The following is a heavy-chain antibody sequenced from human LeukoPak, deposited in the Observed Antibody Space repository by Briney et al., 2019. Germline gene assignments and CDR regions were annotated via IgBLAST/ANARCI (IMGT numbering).Heavy chain of an antibody. CDR3: ARLGKLNLVQGVFWYFDL. D-gene: IGHD3-10*01. CDR1: GGSVTSDS. Sequence: PSETLSLICTVSGGSVTSDSWNWIRQTPGKGLEWIGYIYNTGSSNYNPALKNRVTMSLDKSKNQLSLKLTAVTAAGTAVYYCARLGKLNLVQGVFWYFDLWGRGTLVTVSS. CDR2: IYNTGSS. J-gene: IGHJ2*01. V-gene: IGHV4-4*08.